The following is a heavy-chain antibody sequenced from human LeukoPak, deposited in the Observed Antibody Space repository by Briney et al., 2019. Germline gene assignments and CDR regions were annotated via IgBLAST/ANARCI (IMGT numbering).Heavy chain of an antibody. J-gene: IGHJ4*02. D-gene: IGHD3-10*01. Sequence: PSETLSLTCTVSGGPISSYYWSWIRQPAGKGLEWIGRIYTSGSTNYNPSLKSRVTISVDKSKNQFSLKLSSVTAADTAVYYCARDDYGSGSSYYFDYWGQGTLATVSS. CDR2: IYTSGST. CDR1: GGPISSYY. CDR3: ARDDYGSGSSYYFDY. V-gene: IGHV4-4*07.